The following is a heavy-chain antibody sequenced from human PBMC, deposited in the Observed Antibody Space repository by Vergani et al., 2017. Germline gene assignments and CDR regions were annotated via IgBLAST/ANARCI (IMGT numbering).Heavy chain of an antibody. V-gene: IGHV4-61*02. J-gene: IGHJ4*02. CDR2: IYTSGST. CDR1: GGSISSGDYY. CDR3: AREFLEWLPPYYFDY. Sequence: QVQLQESGPGLVKPSQTLSLTCTVSGGSISSGDYYWSWIRQPAGKGLEWIGRIYTSGSTNYNPSLKSRVTMSVDTSKNQFSLKLSSVTAADTAVYYCAREFLEWLPPYYFDYWGQGTLVTVSS. D-gene: IGHD3-3*01.